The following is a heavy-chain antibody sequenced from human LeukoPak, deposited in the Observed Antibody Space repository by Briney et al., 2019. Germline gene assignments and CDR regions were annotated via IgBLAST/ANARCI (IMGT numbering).Heavy chain of an antibody. J-gene: IGHJ6*03. CDR3: ARRYCSSTSCYYYYYYYMDV. D-gene: IGHD2-2*01. CDR2: ISGSGGST. CDR1: GFTFSSYA. V-gene: IGHV3-23*01. Sequence: GGSLRLSCAASGFTFSSYAMSWVRQAPGKGLEWVSAISGSGGSTYYADSVKGRFTISRDNSKNTLYLQMNSLRAEDTAVYYCARRYCSSTSCYYYYYYYMDVWGKGTTVTVSS.